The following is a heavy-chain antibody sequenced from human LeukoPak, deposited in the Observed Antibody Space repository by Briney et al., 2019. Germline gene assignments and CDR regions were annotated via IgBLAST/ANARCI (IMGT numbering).Heavy chain of an antibody. CDR3: ARESSSSQFKNNNWFDP. J-gene: IGHJ5*02. D-gene: IGHD6-13*01. CDR1: GGTFSSYA. CDR2: IIPIFGTA. V-gene: IGHV1-69*06. Sequence: ASVKVSCKASGGTFSSYAISWVRQAPGQGLEWMGGIIPIFGTANYAQKFQGRVTITADKSTSTAYMELSSLRSEDTAVYYCARESSSSQFKNNNWFDPWGQGTLVTVSS.